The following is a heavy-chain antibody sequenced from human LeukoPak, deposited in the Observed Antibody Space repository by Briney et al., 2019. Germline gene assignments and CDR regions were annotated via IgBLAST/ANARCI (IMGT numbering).Heavy chain of an antibody. J-gene: IGHJ3*02. CDR2: IYSSGTT. V-gene: IGHV4-4*07. CDR1: VDSITSWY. D-gene: IGHD5-18*01. Sequence: SETLSLTCTISVDSITSWYWSWIRQPAGKGLEWIGRIYSSGTTNYNPSLKSRVIMSLDTSENQLPLNLISVTAADTAIYYCTRGKGAGYSADDAFDMWGPGAMVTVSS. CDR3: TRGKGAGYSADDAFDM.